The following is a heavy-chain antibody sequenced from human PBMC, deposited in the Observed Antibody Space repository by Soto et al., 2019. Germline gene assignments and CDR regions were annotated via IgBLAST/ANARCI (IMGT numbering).Heavy chain of an antibody. CDR1: GGTFSSYA. CDR3: AREGDSGSHIGY. Sequence: QVQLVQSGAEVKKPGSSVKVSCKASGGTFSSYAISWGRQAPGQGREWMGGIMPIFGTANYAQKFQGRVTITADESTSTAYMELSSLRSEDTAVYYCAREGDSGSHIGYWGQGTLVTVSS. CDR2: IMPIFGTA. J-gene: IGHJ4*02. D-gene: IGHD3-22*01. V-gene: IGHV1-69*01.